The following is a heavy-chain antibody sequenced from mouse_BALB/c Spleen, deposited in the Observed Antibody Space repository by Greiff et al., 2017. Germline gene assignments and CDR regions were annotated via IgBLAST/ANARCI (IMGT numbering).Heavy chain of an antibody. D-gene: IGHD1-2*01. Sequence: QVQLQQPGAELVKPGASVKMSCKASGYTFTSYNMHWVKQTPGQGLEWIGAIYPGNGDTSYNQKFKGKATLTADKSSSTAYMQLSSLTSEDSAVYYCARYGYKAWFAYWGQGTLVTVSA. CDR1: GYTFTSYN. CDR3: ARYGYKAWFAY. CDR2: IYPGNGDT. V-gene: IGHV1-12*01. J-gene: IGHJ3*01.